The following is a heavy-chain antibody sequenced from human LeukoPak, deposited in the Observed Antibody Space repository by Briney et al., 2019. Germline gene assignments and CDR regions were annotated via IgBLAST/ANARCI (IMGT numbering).Heavy chain of an antibody. V-gene: IGHV1-46*01. CDR2: INPGGDNT. Sequence: ASVKVSCKASGYTFTGYYIHWVRQAPGQGLEWMGLINPGGDNTNYAQNFQGRVTMTRDTSASTVYMELSSLRSEDMAIYYCARIRDGYNDAYDIWGQGTVVTVPS. D-gene: IGHD5-24*01. CDR3: ARIRDGYNDAYDI. J-gene: IGHJ3*02. CDR1: GYTFTGYY.